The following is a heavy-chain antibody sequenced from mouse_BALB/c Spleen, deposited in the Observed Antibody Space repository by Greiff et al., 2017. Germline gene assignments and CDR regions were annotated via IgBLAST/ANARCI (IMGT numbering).Heavy chain of an antibody. J-gene: IGHJ2*01. V-gene: IGHV1-7*01. CDR2: INPSTGYT. CDR1: GYTFTSYW. Sequence: QVQLKESGAELAKPGASVKMSCKASGYTFTSYWMHWVKQRPGQGLEWIGYINPSTGYTEYNQKFKDKATLTADKSSSTAYMQLSSLTSEDSAVYYCARWDYFDYWGQGTTLTVSS. CDR3: ARWDYFDY.